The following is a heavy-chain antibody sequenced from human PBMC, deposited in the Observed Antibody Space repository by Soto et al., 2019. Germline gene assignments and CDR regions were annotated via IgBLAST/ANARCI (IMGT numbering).Heavy chain of an antibody. Sequence: SETLSLTCAVYGGSFSGYYWSWIRQPPGKGLEWIGEINHSGSTNYNPSLKSRVTISVDTSKNQFSLKLSSVTAADTAVYYCARAARPDIVVVVAATGSPFDYWGQGTLVTVSS. CDR2: INHSGST. V-gene: IGHV4-34*01. CDR1: GGSFSGYY. CDR3: ARAARPDIVVVVAATGSPFDY. J-gene: IGHJ4*02. D-gene: IGHD2-15*01.